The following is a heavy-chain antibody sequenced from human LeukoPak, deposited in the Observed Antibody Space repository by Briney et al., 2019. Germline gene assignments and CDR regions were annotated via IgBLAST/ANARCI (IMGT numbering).Heavy chain of an antibody. CDR3: ARARVVGATYYYYMDV. D-gene: IGHD1-26*01. CDR2: IYTSGST. J-gene: IGHJ6*03. CDR1: GGSISSGSYY. V-gene: IGHV4-61*02. Sequence: SETLSLTCTASGGSISSGSYYWSWIRQPAGKGLEWIGRIYTSGSTNYNPSLKSRVTISVDTSKNQFSLKLSSVTAADTAVYYCARARVVGATYYYYMDVWGKGTTVTVSS.